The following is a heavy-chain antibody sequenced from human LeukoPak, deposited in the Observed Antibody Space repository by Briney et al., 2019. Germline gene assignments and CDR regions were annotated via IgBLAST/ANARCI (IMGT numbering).Heavy chain of an antibody. CDR2: ISWNSGSI. CDR1: GFTFSSYW. CDR3: AKDYGMDV. V-gene: IGHV3-9*01. J-gene: IGHJ6*02. Sequence: GGSLRLSCAASGFTFSSYWMHWVRQAPGKGLEWVSGISWNSGSIGYADSVKGRFTISRDNAKNSLYLQMNSLRAEDTALYYCAKDYGMDVWGQGTTVTVSS.